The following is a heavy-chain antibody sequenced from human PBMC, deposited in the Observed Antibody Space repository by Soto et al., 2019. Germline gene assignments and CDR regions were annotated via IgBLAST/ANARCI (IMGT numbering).Heavy chain of an antibody. CDR2: MNPNSGNT. Sequence: GASVKVSCKVSGYTLTELSMHWVRQAPGKGLEWMGWMNPNSGNTGYAQKFQGRVTMTRNTSISTAYMELSSLRSEDTAVYYCAIEIMITFGGVLVGFDPWGQGTLVTVSS. CDR1: GYTLTELS. V-gene: IGHV1-8*01. CDR3: AIEIMITFGGVLVGFDP. D-gene: IGHD3-16*02. J-gene: IGHJ5*02.